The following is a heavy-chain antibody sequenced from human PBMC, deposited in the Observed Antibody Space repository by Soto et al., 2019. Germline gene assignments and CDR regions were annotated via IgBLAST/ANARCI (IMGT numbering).Heavy chain of an antibody. CDR1: GFTFDDYD. CDR3: AKGSVGASSHSFDF. J-gene: IGHJ4*02. V-gene: IGHV3-9*01. Sequence: EVQLVESGGGLVQPGRSLRLSCAASGFTFDDYDMHWVRQAPGKGLEWVSSISWKSGSIDYADSVRGRLTISRDNAKNSLYLQMNSLRTEDTALYYCAKGSVGASSHSFDFWGQGTLVTVSS. D-gene: IGHD1-26*01. CDR2: ISWKSGSI.